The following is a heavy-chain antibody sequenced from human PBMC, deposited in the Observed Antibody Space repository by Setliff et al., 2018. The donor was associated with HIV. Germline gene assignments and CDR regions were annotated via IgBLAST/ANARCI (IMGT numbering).Heavy chain of an antibody. D-gene: IGHD3-22*01. J-gene: IGHJ3*02. CDR1: GYDFNIYG. Sequence: GASVKVSCKASGYDFNIYGISWVRQAPGQGLEWMGWISAYNGYTIYAQRLQGRVTMTTDTSTSTAYMDLRSLTSDDTAVYYCARDPTRSHTTMRNDAFDIWGQGTMVTVSS. V-gene: IGHV1-18*01. CDR3: ARDPTRSHTTMRNDAFDI. CDR2: ISAYNGYT.